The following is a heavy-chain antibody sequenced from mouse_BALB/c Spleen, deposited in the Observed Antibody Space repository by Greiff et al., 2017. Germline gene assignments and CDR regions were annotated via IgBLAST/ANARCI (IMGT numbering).Heavy chain of an antibody. J-gene: IGHJ2*01. D-gene: IGHD2-10*02. Sequence: VQRVESGPELVKPGASVKISCKASGYAFSSSWMNWVKQRPGQGLEWIGRIYPGDGDTNYNGKFKGKATLTADKSSSTAYMQLSSLTSVDSAVYFCAREQGYGKGFDYWGQGTTLTVSS. CDR2: IYPGDGDT. CDR3: AREQGYGKGFDY. CDR1: GYAFSSSW. V-gene: IGHV1-82*01.